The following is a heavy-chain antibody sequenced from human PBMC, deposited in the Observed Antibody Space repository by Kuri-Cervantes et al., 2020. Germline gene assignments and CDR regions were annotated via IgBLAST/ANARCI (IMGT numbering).Heavy chain of an antibody. D-gene: IGHD3-10*01. CDR1: GFTFSSYS. CDR3: SAYYGSGSSYY. CDR2: IWYDGITK. J-gene: IGHJ4*02. V-gene: IGHV3-33*08. Sequence: GESLKISCAASGFTFSSYSMNWVRQAPGKGLEWVAVIWYDGITKYYADSVKGRFTISRDNSKNTVSLQMDSLRAEDTAFYYCSAYYGSGSSYYWGQGTLVTVSS.